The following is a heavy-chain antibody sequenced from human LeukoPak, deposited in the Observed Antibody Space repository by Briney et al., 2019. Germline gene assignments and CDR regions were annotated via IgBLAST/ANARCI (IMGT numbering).Heavy chain of an antibody. CDR1: GGSISSSNC. CDR3: ARVSSAHNYYYYYGMDV. V-gene: IGHV4-4*01. CDR2: IYHSGST. Sequence: SETLSLTCAVSGGSISSSNCWSWVRQPPGKGLEWIGEIYHSGSTNYNPSLKSRVTLSVDKSKNRFSLKLSSVTAADTAVYCCARVSSAHNYYYYYGMDVWGQGTTVTVSS. J-gene: IGHJ6*02.